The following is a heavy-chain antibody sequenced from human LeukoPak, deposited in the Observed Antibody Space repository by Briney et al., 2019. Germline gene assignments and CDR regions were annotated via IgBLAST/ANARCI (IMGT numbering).Heavy chain of an antibody. CDR3: AREHGSWSYRYYFFVDV. D-gene: IGHD4-11*01. J-gene: IGHJ6*03. CDR1: GDAITTYY. V-gene: IGHV4-59*01. Sequence: SETLSLSCSVSGDAITTYYTRWVPHTPGKGLERICQDSYNGRTNYNPSLKSRAAISLGTSKSHFSLTLNSMTPADTAIYYCAREHGSWSYRYYFFVDVWGKGTTVTVSS. CDR2: DSYNGRT.